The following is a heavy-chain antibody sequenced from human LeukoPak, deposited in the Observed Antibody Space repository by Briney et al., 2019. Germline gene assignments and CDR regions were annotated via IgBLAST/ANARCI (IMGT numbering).Heavy chain of an antibody. D-gene: IGHD5-18*01. CDR3: ARIEEIQLWLPDY. Sequence: SETLSLTCAVYGGSFSGYYWSWIRQPPGKGLEWIGEINHSGSTNYNPSLKSRVTISVDASKNQFSLKLSSVTAADTAVYYCARIEEIQLWLPDYWGQGTLVTVS. J-gene: IGHJ4*02. CDR1: GGSFSGYY. CDR2: INHSGST. V-gene: IGHV4-34*01.